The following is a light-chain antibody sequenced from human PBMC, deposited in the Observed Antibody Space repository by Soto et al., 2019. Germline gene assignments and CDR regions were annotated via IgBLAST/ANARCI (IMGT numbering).Light chain of an antibody. CDR1: SSNIGNNY. V-gene: IGLV1-51*01. J-gene: IGLJ2*01. CDR2: DNN. CDR3: ATWDGSLPGEV. Sequence: QSVLTQSPSVSAAPGQKVTISCSGSSSNIGNNYVSWYQQLPGTAPKLLIYDNNKRPSGIPDRFSGSKSGTSGTLDITGLQTGAEADYYCATWDGSLPGEVFGGGTKLTV.